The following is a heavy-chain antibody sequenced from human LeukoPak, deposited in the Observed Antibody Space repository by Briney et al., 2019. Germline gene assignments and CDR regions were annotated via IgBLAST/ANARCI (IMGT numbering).Heavy chain of an antibody. J-gene: IGHJ5*02. CDR1: GFTFDDYA. D-gene: IGHD5-18*01. Sequence: GGSLRLSCAASGFTFDDYAMHWVRQAPGKGLEWVSGISWNSGTIDYADSVKGRFTISRDNAKNSLYLQMNSLRTEDTALYYCAKTRGYNVNWFDPWGQGTLVTVSS. V-gene: IGHV3-9*01. CDR2: ISWNSGTI. CDR3: AKTRGYNVNWFDP.